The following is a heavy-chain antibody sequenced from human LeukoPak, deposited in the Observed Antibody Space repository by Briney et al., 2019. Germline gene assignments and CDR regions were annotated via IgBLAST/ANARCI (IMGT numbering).Heavy chain of an antibody. J-gene: IGHJ4*02. Sequence: SQTLSLTCTLCGASFNIDDQYWNWIRQSPGKGLEWIGSIHPSGMLYNTPSLESRVPMSRDKSKKQFSLNLNSVTAEDTDVYFCSRGLDSRKLGYWGQGILVTVSS. V-gene: IGHV4-31*03. CDR2: IHPSGML. CDR3: SRGLDSRKLGY. D-gene: IGHD3-22*01. CDR1: GASFNIDDQY.